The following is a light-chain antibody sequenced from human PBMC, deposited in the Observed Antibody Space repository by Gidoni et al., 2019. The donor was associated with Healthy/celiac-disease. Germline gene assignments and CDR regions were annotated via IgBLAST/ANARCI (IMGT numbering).Light chain of an antibody. CDR2: AAS. CDR1: QGISSY. J-gene: IGKJ4*01. V-gene: IGKV1-9*01. Sequence: DIQLTKSPSFLSASVGDRVTITCRASQGISSYLAWYQQKPGKAPNLLIYAASTLQSGVPSRFSGSGSGTEFTLTISSLQPEDFATYYCQQLNSYPRTFGGGTKVEIK. CDR3: QQLNSYPRT.